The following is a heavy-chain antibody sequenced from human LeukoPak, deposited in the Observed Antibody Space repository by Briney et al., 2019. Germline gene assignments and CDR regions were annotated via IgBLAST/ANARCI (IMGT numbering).Heavy chain of an antibody. V-gene: IGHV1-2*02. CDR2: INPNSGGT. CDR3: AREPSTYCSSTSCRIGFYGMDV. J-gene: IGHJ6*02. D-gene: IGHD2-2*01. Sequence: ASVKVSCKASGYTFTGYYMHWVRQAPGQGLEWMGWINPNSGGTNYAQKFQGSVTMTRDTSISTAYMELSRLRSDDTAVYYCAREPSTYCSSTSCRIGFYGMDVWGQGTTVTVSS. CDR1: GYTFTGYY.